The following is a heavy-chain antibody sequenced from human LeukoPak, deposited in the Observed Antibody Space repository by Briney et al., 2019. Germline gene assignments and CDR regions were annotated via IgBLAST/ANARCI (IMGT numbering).Heavy chain of an antibody. V-gene: IGHV1-18*01. CDR3: ARYSSGWYVWFDP. CDR1: GYTFTSYG. CDR2: ISAYNGNT. J-gene: IGHJ5*02. D-gene: IGHD6-19*01. Sequence: ASVKVSCEASGYTFTSYGISWVRQAPGQGLEWMGWISAYNGNTNYAQKLQGRATMTTDTSTSTAYMELRSLRSDDTAVYYCARYSSGWYVWFDPWGQGTLVTVSS.